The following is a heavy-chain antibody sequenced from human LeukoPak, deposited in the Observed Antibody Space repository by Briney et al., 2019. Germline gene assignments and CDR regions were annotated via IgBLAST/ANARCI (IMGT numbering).Heavy chain of an antibody. CDR1: GGSISSYY. Sequence: SETLSLTCTVSGGSISSYYWSWIRQPPGKGLEWIGYIYTSGSTNYNPSLKSRVTIAVDTSKNQFSLKLNSVTAADTAVYYCARRKSFYDSSGYFDHWGRGTLVTVS. D-gene: IGHD3-22*01. V-gene: IGHV4-4*08. J-gene: IGHJ4*02. CDR3: ARRKSFYDSSGYFDH. CDR2: IYTSGST.